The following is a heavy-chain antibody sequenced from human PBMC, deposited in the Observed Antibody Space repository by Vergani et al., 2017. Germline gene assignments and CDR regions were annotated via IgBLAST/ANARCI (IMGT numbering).Heavy chain of an antibody. J-gene: IGHJ4*02. CDR2: IYPGDTDT. Sequence: EVQLVQSGAEVKKPGESLKISCKGSGYSFTSYWIGWVRQMPGKGLEWMGIIYPGDTDTRYSPSFQGQVTISADKSIRTAYLQWSSLKASDTAMYYCARLAYYDSSGYYGDYWGQGTLVTVSS. CDR1: GYSFTSYW. CDR3: ARLAYYDSSGYYGDY. D-gene: IGHD3-22*01. V-gene: IGHV5-51*03.